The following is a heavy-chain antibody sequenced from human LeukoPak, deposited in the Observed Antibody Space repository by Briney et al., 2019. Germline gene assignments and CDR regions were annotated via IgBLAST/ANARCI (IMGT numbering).Heavy chain of an antibody. D-gene: IGHD2-2*01. CDR2: INHSGST. J-gene: IGHJ5*02. CDR1: GGSFSGYY. Sequence: KPSETLSPTCAVYGGSFSGYYWSWIRQPPGKGLEWIGEINHSGSTNYNPSLKSRVTISVDTSKNQFSLKLSSVTAADTAVYYCARGMGYCSSTSCRNWFDPWGQGTLVTVSS. V-gene: IGHV4-34*01. CDR3: ARGMGYCSSTSCRNWFDP.